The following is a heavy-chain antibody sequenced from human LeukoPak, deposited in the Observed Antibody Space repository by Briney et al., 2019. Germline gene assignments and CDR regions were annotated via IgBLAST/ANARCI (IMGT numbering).Heavy chain of an antibody. CDR2: IIPIFGTA. V-gene: IGHV1-69*06. J-gene: IGHJ3*02. CDR1: GGTFSSYA. Sequence: SVKVSCKASGGTFSSYAISWVRQAPGQGLEWMGGIIPIFGTANYAQKFQGRVTITADKSTSTAYMELSSLRSEDTAVYYCARGDNRSMDPDDAFDIWGQGTMVTVSS. D-gene: IGHD1-14*01. CDR3: ARGDNRSMDPDDAFDI.